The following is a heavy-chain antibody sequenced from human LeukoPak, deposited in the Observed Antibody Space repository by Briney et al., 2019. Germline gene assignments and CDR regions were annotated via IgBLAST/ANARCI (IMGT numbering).Heavy chain of an antibody. CDR2: IYHSGST. Sequence: SETLSLTCAVSGYSISSGYYWGWIRRPPGKGLEWIGSIYHSGSTYNPSLKSRVTISVDTSKNQFSLKLSSVTAADTAVYYCSHGYDSSGYYFDYWGQGTLVTVSS. D-gene: IGHD3-22*01. CDR1: GYSISSGYY. V-gene: IGHV4-38-2*01. J-gene: IGHJ4*02. CDR3: SHGYDSSGYYFDY.